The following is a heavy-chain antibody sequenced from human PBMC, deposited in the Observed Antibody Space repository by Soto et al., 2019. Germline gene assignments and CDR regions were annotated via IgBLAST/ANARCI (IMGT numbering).Heavy chain of an antibody. CDR2: IYYTGGT. J-gene: IGHJ1*01. CDR3: ASEGPPIRAHNPPEYFQH. V-gene: IGHV4-39*02. CDR1: GDSISTRSNY. Sequence: QLQLQESGPGLVKPSETLSLTCTVSGDSISTRSNYWAWIRQPPGKGLEWIGSIYYTGGTYYNPSLDSRVTLFLDTSKNVFTLNLNSVTAADTAVYYCASEGPPIRAHNPPEYFQHWGQGTPVTVSS.